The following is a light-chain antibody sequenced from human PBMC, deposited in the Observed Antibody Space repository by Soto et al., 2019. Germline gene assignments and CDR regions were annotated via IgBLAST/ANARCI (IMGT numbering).Light chain of an antibody. Sequence: AIRVTPSPSSLSASTGDRVTITCRASQGISSYLAWYQQKPGKAPKLLIYAASTLQSGVPSRFSGSGSGTDFTLTISCLQSEDFATYYCQQYYSYPLTFGGGTKVDI. V-gene: IGKV1-8*01. J-gene: IGKJ4*01. CDR2: AAS. CDR1: QGISSY. CDR3: QQYYSYPLT.